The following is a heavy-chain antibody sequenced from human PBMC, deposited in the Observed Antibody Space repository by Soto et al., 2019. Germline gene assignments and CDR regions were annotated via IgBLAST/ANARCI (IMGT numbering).Heavy chain of an antibody. CDR2: ISAHNGNT. CDR1: GYTFTSYG. J-gene: IGHJ4*02. V-gene: IGHV1-18*01. D-gene: IGHD1-1*01. Sequence: QVHLVQSGAEVKKPGASVKVSCKASGYTFTSYGITWVRQATGQGLEWMGWISAHNGNTDDAQKLKGRVIVTRDTSTRTAYMELRSLISDDTAVYYCARGRYGDYWGQGALVTVSS. CDR3: ARGRYGDY.